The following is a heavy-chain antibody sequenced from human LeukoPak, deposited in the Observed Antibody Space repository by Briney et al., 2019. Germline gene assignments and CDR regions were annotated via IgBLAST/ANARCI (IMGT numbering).Heavy chain of an antibody. V-gene: IGHV4-59*08. D-gene: IGHD4-17*01. CDR3: ARSDYGDYYYYGMDV. Sequence: SETLSLTCTVSGGSISSYYWSWIRQPPGKGLEWIGYIYYSGSTNYNPSLKSRVTISVDTSKNRFSLKLSSVTAADTAVYYCARSDYGDYYYYGMDVWGQGTTVTVSS. J-gene: IGHJ6*02. CDR1: GGSISSYY. CDR2: IYYSGST.